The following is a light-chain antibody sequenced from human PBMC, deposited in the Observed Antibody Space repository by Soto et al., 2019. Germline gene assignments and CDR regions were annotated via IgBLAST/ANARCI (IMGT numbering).Light chain of an antibody. J-gene: IGLJ1*01. CDR2: SNN. Sequence: HSVLTQPPSASGTPGQRVTISCSGSSSNIGSNTVNWYQQLPGTAPKLLIYSNNQRPSGVPDRFSGSKSGTSASLAIRGLQSEDDADYYCDAGDDRLNSYVFGPGTKVTV. CDR1: SSNIGSNT. V-gene: IGLV1-44*01. CDR3: DAGDDRLNSYV.